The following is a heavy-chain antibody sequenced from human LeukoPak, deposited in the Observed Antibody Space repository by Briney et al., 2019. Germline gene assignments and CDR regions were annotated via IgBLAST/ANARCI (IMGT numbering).Heavy chain of an antibody. Sequence: PGGSLRLSCAASGFTFSSYAMHWVRQAPGKGLGWVAVISYDGSNKYYADSVKGRFTISRDNSKNTLYLQMNSLRAEDTAVYYCARDHPTYYYDSSGYYFDYWGQGTLVTVSS. CDR2: ISYDGSNK. CDR3: ARDHPTYYYDSSGYYFDY. J-gene: IGHJ4*02. CDR1: GFTFSSYA. V-gene: IGHV3-30-3*01. D-gene: IGHD3-22*01.